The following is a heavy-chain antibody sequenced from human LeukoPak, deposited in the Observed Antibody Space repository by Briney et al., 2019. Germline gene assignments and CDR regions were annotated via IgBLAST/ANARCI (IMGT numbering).Heavy chain of an antibody. D-gene: IGHD2-15*01. V-gene: IGHV3-7*01. J-gene: IGHJ4*02. Sequence: RGGSLSLSCAASGFHYYNFWMSWVRHAPGEGGEWVANMKEEGGEIKYVDSVKGRFNISRDNAKNSLYLQMNSLRGDDTAVYYCERDRCYSTFDYWGQGTLVTVSS. CDR1: GFHYYNFW. CDR3: ERDRCYSTFDY. CDR2: MKEEGGEI.